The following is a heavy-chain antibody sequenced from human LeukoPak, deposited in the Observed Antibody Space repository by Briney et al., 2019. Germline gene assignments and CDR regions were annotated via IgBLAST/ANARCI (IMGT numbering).Heavy chain of an antibody. J-gene: IGHJ3*02. CDR1: GGSISSGSYY. CDR2: IYTSGST. Sequence: SETLSLTCTVSGGSISSGSYYWSWIRQPAGKGLEWIGRIYTSGSTNYNPSLRSRVTILLDTSKNQFSLNLNSVTAADTAVYYCARVDIPMAGQAFDIWGQGTMVTVSS. V-gene: IGHV4-61*02. D-gene: IGHD5-18*01. CDR3: ARVDIPMAGQAFDI.